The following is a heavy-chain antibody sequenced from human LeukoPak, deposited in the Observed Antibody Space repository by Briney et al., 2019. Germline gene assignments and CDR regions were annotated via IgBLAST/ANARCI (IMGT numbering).Heavy chain of an antibody. CDR3: AGHLPWFGTNLREFDY. CDR2: IYPGDSDT. J-gene: IGHJ4*02. D-gene: IGHD3-10*01. Sequence: GESLKISCKGSGYSFTSYWIGWVRQMPGKGLEWMGIIYPGDSDTRYSPSFQGQVTTSADKSISTAYLQWSSLKASDTAMYYCAGHLPWFGTNLREFDYWGQGTLVTVSS. CDR1: GYSFTSYW. V-gene: IGHV5-51*01.